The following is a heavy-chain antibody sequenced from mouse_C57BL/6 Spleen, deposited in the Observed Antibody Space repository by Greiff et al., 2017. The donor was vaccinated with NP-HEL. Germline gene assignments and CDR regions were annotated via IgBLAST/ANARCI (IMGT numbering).Heavy chain of an antibody. J-gene: IGHJ2*01. D-gene: IGHD2-1*01. V-gene: IGHV1-82*01. Sequence: QVLLQQSGPELVKPGASVKISCKASGYAFSSSWLNWVKQRPGKGLEWIGRIYPGDGDTNYNGKFKGKATLTADKSSSTAYMQLSSLTSEDSAVYFCARSHYGNYFDYWGQGTTLTVTS. CDR3: ARSHYGNYFDY. CDR1: GYAFSSSW. CDR2: IYPGDGDT.